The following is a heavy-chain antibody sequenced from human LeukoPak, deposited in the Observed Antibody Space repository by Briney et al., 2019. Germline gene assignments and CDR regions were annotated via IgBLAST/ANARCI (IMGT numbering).Heavy chain of an antibody. CDR1: GFTFSSYW. CDR2: INSDGSTT. Sequence: GGSLRLSCAASGFTFSSYWMHWVRQAPGKGLMWVSRINSDGSTTSYADSVKGRFTISRDNAKNTLYLQMNSLRVEDTAVYYCTRINYGWGQGTLVTASS. J-gene: IGHJ4*02. D-gene: IGHD3-16*01. V-gene: IGHV3-74*01. CDR3: TRINYG.